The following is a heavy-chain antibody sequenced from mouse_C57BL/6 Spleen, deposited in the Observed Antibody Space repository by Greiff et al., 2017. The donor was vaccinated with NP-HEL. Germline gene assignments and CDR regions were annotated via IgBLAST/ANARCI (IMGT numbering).Heavy chain of an antibody. CDR2: IDPSDSYT. CDR3: ARKRSYYAMDY. CDR1: GYTFTSYW. J-gene: IGHJ4*01. V-gene: IGHV1-69*01. Sequence: QVQLKQPGAELVMPGASVKLSCKASGYTFTSYWMHWVKQRPGQGLEWIGEIDPSDSYTNYNQKFKGKSTLTVDKSSSTAYMQLSSLTSEDSAVYYCARKRSYYAMDYWGQGTSVTVSS.